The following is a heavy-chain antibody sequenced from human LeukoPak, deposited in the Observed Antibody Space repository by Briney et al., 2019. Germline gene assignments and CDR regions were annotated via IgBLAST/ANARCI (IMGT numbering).Heavy chain of an antibody. CDR2: TNHSGST. J-gene: IGHJ4*02. Sequence: SETLSLTWAVYGGSVGGYSWGWIRQPPRKGLGWIGETNHSGSTNYNPCPKSRVTISVDTSKNQFSLKLSSVTAEDTAVYYCARGRNYYGSGSYYPSYYFDYWGQGTLVTVSS. CDR1: GGSVGGYS. CDR3: ARGRNYYGSGSYYPSYYFDY. D-gene: IGHD3-10*01. V-gene: IGHV4-34*01.